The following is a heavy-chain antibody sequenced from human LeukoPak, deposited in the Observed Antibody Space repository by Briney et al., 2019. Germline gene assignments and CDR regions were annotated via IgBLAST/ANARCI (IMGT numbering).Heavy chain of an antibody. J-gene: IGHJ3*02. CDR3: ARVPRGDAFDI. CDR2: ISYDGSNK. CDR1: GFTFSSYA. Sequence: PGGSLRLSCAASGFTFSSYAMHWVRQAPGKGLEWVAVISYDGSNKYYADSVKGRFTISRDNSKNTLYLQMNSLRAEDTAVYYCARVPRGDAFDIWGQGTMVTVSS. V-gene: IGHV3-30-3*01.